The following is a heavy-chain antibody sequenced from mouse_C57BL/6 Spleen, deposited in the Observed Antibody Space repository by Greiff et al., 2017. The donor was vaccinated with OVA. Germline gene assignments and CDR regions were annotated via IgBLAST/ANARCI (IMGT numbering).Heavy chain of an antibody. D-gene: IGHD2-4*01. CDR2: INPNNGGT. Sequence: LKESGPELVKPGASVKMSCKASGYTFTDYNMHWVKQSHGKSLEWIGYINPNNGGTSYNQKFKGKATLTVNKSSSTAYMELRSLTSEDSAVYYCARSPYYDYDGWFAYWGQGTLVTVSA. CDR3: ARSPYYDYDGWFAY. V-gene: IGHV1-22*01. J-gene: IGHJ3*01. CDR1: GYTFTDYN.